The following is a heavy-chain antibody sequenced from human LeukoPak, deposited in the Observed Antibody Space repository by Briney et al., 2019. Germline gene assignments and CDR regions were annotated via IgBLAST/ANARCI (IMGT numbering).Heavy chain of an antibody. Sequence: PGGSLRLSCEASGFTFSSYEMNWVRQAPGKGLEWVSGIIGGAGGTYYADSVKGRFTISRDNAKNTLYLQMNSLRAEDTAVYYCAHGSMYQLDYWGQGTLVTVSS. CDR1: GFTFSSYE. CDR2: IIGGAGGT. D-gene: IGHD2-2*01. CDR3: AHGSMYQLDY. V-gene: IGHV3-23*01. J-gene: IGHJ4*02.